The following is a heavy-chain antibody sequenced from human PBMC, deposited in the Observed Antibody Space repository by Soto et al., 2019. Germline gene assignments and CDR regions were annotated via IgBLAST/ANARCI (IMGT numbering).Heavy chain of an antibody. D-gene: IGHD7-27*01. CDR3: ARGLVHLTGDPVFYMDV. J-gene: IGHJ6*03. CDR1: GGTFSSYA. CDR2: IIPIFGTA. V-gene: IGHV1-69*13. Sequence: ASVKVSCKASGGTFSSYAISWVRQAPGQGLEWMGGIIPIFGTANYAQKFQGRVTITADESTSTAYMELSSLRSEDTAVYYCARGLVHLTGDPVFYMDVWGKGTTVTVSS.